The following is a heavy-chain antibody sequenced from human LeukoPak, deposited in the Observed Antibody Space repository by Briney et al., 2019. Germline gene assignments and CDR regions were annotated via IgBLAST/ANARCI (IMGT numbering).Heavy chain of an antibody. CDR2: ISSSSSYI. CDR3: ARCTTGKTFGSLREIKKSREIDY. Sequence: SGRSLRLSCAASKFTFKNYAMNWVRQAPGKGLEWVSSISSSSSYINYADSVRGRFTISRDNAKNSMFLQMDSLRGEDTAVYYCARCTTGKTFGSLREIKKSREIDYWGQGTLVTVSS. V-gene: IGHV3-21*01. D-gene: IGHD1-1*01. CDR1: KFTFKNYA. J-gene: IGHJ4*02.